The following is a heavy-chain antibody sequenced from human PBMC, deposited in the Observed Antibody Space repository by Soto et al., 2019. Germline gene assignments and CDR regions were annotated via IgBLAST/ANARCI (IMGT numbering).Heavy chain of an antibody. Sequence: ASVKVSCKVSGYTLTELSMHWVRQAPGKGLEWMGGFDPEDGETIYAQKFQGRVTMTEDTSTDTAYMELSSLRSEDTAVYYCATDAYSSSWDYYYRMDVWGQGTKVTVYS. J-gene: IGHJ6*02. V-gene: IGHV1-24*01. CDR2: FDPEDGET. CDR3: ATDAYSSSWDYYYRMDV. CDR1: GYTLTELS. D-gene: IGHD6-13*01.